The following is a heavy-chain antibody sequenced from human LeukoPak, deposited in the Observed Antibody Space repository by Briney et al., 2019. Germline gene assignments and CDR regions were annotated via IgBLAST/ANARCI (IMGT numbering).Heavy chain of an antibody. D-gene: IGHD3-22*01. V-gene: IGHV3-53*01. CDR1: GFTVSSNY. CDR3: ARVAYRSSGYYGAFDI. J-gene: IGHJ3*02. CDR2: IYSGGST. Sequence: PGGSLRLSCAASGFTVSSNYMSWVRQAPGKGLEWVSVIYSGGSTYYADSVKGRFTISRDNSKNTLYLQMNSLRAEDTAVYYCARVAYRSSGYYGAFDIWGQGTMVTVSS.